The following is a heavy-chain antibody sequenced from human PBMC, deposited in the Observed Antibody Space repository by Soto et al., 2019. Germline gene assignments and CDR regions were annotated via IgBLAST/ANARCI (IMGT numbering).Heavy chain of an antibody. D-gene: IGHD1-26*01. J-gene: IGHJ4*02. Sequence: EGQLVESGGGLVQPGGSLRLSCAASGITFISYWMHWVRQVPGKGLVWVAHINSDGSTTTSADSVKGRFTISRDNAKSTLDLHMNSLRAEDTAVYYCARGSVGATFDYGGQGPLVTVSS. CDR3: ARGSVGATFDY. CDR2: INSDGSTT. CDR1: GITFISYW. V-gene: IGHV3-74*03.